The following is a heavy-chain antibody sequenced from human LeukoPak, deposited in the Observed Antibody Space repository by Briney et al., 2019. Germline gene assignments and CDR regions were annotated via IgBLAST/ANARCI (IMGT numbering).Heavy chain of an antibody. Sequence: GGTLRLSCAASGFTFSSYGMHWVRQAPGKGLDWVAVISNDGSKKYYADSVKGRFTISRDNSKNTLSLQVSSLRAEDTAVYYCAREVATNYYYYYYGMDVWGQGTTVTVS. CDR1: GFTFSSYG. J-gene: IGHJ6*02. CDR3: AREVATNYYYYYYGMDV. CDR2: ISNDGSKK. V-gene: IGHV3-30*03. D-gene: IGHD4-23*01.